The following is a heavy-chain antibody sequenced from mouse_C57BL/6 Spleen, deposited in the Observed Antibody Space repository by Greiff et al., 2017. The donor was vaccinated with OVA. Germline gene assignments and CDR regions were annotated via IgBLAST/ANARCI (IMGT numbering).Heavy chain of an antibody. D-gene: IGHD2-5*01. CDR3: ARDIYSNFFDY. CDR2: INPSSGYT. J-gene: IGHJ2*01. Sequence: VKVVESGAELATPGASVKLSCSASGYTFTRYWMHWVKQRPGQGLEWIGYINPSSGYTKYNQKFKDKATLTADKSTSTAYMQLSSLTYEDSAVYYCARDIYSNFFDYWGQGTTLTVSS. V-gene: IGHV1-7*01. CDR1: GYTFTRYW.